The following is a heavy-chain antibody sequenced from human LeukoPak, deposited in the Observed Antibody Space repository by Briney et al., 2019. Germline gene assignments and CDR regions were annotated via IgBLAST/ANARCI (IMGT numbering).Heavy chain of an antibody. J-gene: IGHJ3*02. CDR1: GGSISSSSYY. D-gene: IGHD3-10*01. V-gene: IGHV4-39*07. Sequence: SETLSLTCTVSGGSISSSSYYWGWIRQPPGKGLEWIGSIYYSGSTYYNPSLKSRVTISVDTSKNQFSLKLSSVTAADTAVYYCARPYYYGSGKDAFDIWGQGTMVTVSS. CDR3: ARPYYYGSGKDAFDI. CDR2: IYYSGST.